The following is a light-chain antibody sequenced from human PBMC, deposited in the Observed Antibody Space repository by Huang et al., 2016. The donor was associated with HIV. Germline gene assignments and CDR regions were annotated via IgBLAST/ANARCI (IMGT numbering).Light chain of an antibody. V-gene: IGKV3-15*01. Sequence: EIVMTQSPATLSVSPGERATLSCRASRTVNSNLAWYQERPGQSPRLLIYGASIRATGIPARFSGRGSGREFTLTIGSLQSEDFAIYYCQQYDSWPPLTFGGGTMVEIK. CDR2: GAS. CDR1: RTVNSN. CDR3: QQYDSWPPLT. J-gene: IGKJ4*01.